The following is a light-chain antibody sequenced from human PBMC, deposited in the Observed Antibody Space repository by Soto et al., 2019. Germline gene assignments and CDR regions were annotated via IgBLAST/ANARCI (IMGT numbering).Light chain of an antibody. Sequence: QSVLTQPPSVSGAPGQRVTIFCTGSRSNIGAGYDVHWYQQLPGTAPKLLIYGNNNRPSGVPDRFSGSKSGTSASLAITGLQAEDEADYYCQSYDSSLSGPVVFGGGTKLTVL. CDR2: GNN. CDR3: QSYDSSLSGPVV. CDR1: RSNIGAGYD. J-gene: IGLJ2*01. V-gene: IGLV1-40*01.